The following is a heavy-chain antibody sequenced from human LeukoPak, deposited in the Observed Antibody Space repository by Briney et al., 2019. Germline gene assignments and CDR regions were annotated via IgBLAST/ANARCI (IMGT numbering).Heavy chain of an antibody. CDR2: ISAYNGYT. CDR1: GYTFTSYG. CDR3: ARQWLYCSSTSCYTRRDAFDI. V-gene: IGHV1-18*01. J-gene: IGHJ3*02. Sequence: ASVKVSCKASGYTFTSYGISWVRQAPGQGLEWMGWISAYNGYTNYAQKLQGRVTMTTDTSTSTAYMELRSLRSDDTAVYYCARQWLYCSSTSCYTRRDAFDIWGQGTMVTVSS. D-gene: IGHD2-2*02.